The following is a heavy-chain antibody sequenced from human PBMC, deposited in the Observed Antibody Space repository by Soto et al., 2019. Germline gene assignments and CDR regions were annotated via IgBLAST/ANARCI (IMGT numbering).Heavy chain of an antibody. V-gene: IGHV3-21*06. CDR1: GFTFSRYC. Sequence: GGSLRLSCAACGFTFSRYCINWVRQAPGKGLELVSSISGLSSYIYYADSVKGRFTVSRDNAKNSLYVQMNSLRAEDTAVYYCARDAQTRPADSYDYGINVFGQGATLTVSS. J-gene: IGHJ6*02. CDR3: ARDAQTRPADSYDYGINV. CDR2: ISGLSSYI. D-gene: IGHD6-25*01.